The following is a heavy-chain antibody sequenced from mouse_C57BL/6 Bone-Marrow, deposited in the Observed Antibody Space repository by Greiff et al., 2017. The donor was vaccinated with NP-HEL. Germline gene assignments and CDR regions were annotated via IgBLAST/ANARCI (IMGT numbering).Heavy chain of an antibody. CDR2: IDPSDSYT. D-gene: IGHD1-1*01. Sequence: QVQLQQPGAELVKPGASVKLSCKASGYTFTSYWMQWVKQRPGQGLEWIGEIDPSDSYTNYNQKFKGKATLTVDTSSSTAYMQLSSLTSEDSAVYYCARGDYGRRSWFAYWGQGTLVTVSA. V-gene: IGHV1-50*01. J-gene: IGHJ3*01. CDR3: ARGDYGRRSWFAY. CDR1: GYTFTSYW.